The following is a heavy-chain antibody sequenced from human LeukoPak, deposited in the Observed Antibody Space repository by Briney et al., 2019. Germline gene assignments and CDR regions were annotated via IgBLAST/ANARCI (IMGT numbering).Heavy chain of an antibody. CDR3: ARRGSSWYDWSANWFDP. CDR1: GGSISSSY. D-gene: IGHD6-13*01. Sequence: SETLCLTCTVPGGSISSSYSSSIRQPPGKRLGWVGYIDYSGSTNYNPSLKSRDTISVDTSNNQFSKKLSSVTAADTAVYYCARRGSSWYDWSANWFDPWGQVTLVTVSS. CDR2: IDYSGST. V-gene: IGHV4-59*08. J-gene: IGHJ5*02.